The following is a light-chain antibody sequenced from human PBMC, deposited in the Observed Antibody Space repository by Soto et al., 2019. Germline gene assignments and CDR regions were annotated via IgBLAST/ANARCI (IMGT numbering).Light chain of an antibody. CDR3: HQYDNSPWT. J-gene: IGKJ1*01. CDR2: GAS. V-gene: IGKV3-20*01. CDR1: QSVSSNY. Sequence: IVLRHSPGTLTLSPGERATLSCRASQSVSSNYLAWYQQKPGQAPRLLIYGASSRATGIPDRFSGSGSGTDFTLTITRLEPEDFAVYYCHQYDNSPWTFGQGTKV.